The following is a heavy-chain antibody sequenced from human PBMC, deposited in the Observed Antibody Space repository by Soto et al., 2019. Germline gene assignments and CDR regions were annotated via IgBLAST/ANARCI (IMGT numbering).Heavy chain of an antibody. Sequence: EVQLVESGGGLVNPGGSLRLSCTASGFAFNTYSMNWVRQAPGKGLEWVSSINEDSTYIYYSDSLRGRITISRDNAKDSLFLQMNSLRPDDTAGYYCVRDLGRYFRSGYMDLWGDGATVTVSS. D-gene: IGHD3-9*01. CDR1: GFAFNTYS. J-gene: IGHJ6*02. V-gene: IGHV3-21*02. CDR3: VRDLGRYFRSGYMDL. CDR2: INEDSTYI.